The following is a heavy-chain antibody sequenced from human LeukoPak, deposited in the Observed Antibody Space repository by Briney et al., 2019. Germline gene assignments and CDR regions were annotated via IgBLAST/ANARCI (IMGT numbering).Heavy chain of an antibody. J-gene: IGHJ4*02. CDR2: ISGSGGST. Sequence: PGGSLRLSCAASGFIFSSYAMSWVRQAPGKGLEWVSGISGSGGSTYYADSVKGRFTISRDNSKNTLYLQMNSLRAEDTAVYYCAKDRGPYSGYVSFFDFWGQGTLVTVSS. V-gene: IGHV3-23*01. D-gene: IGHD5-12*01. CDR3: AKDRGPYSGYVSFFDF. CDR1: GFIFSSYA.